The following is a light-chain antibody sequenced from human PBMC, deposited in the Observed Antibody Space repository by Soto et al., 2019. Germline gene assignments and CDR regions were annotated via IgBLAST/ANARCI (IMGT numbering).Light chain of an antibody. J-gene: IGLJ2*01. CDR1: SNDVGGYNY. CDR2: EVS. Sequence: QSALTQPPSASGSPGQSITISCTGTSNDVGGYNYVSWYQQHPGKAPKLMIYEVSNRPSGVSNRFSGSKSGNTASLTISGLQAEDEADYYCSSYTSSDPVVFGGGTQLTVL. CDR3: SSYTSSDPVV. V-gene: IGLV2-14*01.